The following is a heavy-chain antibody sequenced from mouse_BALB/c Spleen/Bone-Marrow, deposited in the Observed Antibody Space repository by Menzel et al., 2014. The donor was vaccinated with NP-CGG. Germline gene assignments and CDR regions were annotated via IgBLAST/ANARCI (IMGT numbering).Heavy chain of an antibody. V-gene: IGHV3-2*02. D-gene: IGHD2-4*01. CDR1: GYPITSDYA. CDR3: ARSTMRGAMDY. Sequence: EVKLEESGPGLAKPSQSLSLTCTVTGYPITSDYAWNWIRQFPGNKLEWMGYITYSDNTNYNPSLKSRISITRDASKNQFFLQLNSVTTEDTATYYCARSTMRGAMDYWGQGTSVTVSS. J-gene: IGHJ4*01. CDR2: ITYSDNT.